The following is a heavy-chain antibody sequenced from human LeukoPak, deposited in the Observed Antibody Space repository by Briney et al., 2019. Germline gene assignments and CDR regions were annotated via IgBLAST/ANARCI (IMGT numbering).Heavy chain of an antibody. D-gene: IGHD3-3*01. J-gene: IGHJ4*02. Sequence: PGGSLRLSCAVSGFTFSSYGMHWVRQAPGKGLEWVAVISYDGSNKYYADSVKGRFTISRDNSKNTLFLQMNSLRAEDTAVYNCASGVTMFGVVEYWGQGTLVTVSS. V-gene: IGHV3-30*03. CDR2: ISYDGSNK. CDR3: ASGVTMFGVVEY. CDR1: GFTFSSYG.